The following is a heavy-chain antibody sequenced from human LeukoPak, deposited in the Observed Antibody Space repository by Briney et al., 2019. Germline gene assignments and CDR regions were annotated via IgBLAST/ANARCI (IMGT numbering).Heavy chain of an antibody. J-gene: IGHJ4*02. Sequence: GGSQRLSCAASGFTFSSYWMHWVRQVPGKGLVWVSRIHSDGRSTTYADSVKGRFTISRDDAKNTLFLQMNSLRAEDTAVYYCARGGGTGEFDYWGQGTLVTVSS. CDR2: IHSDGRST. CDR3: ARGGGTGEFDY. CDR1: GFTFSSYW. V-gene: IGHV3-74*01. D-gene: IGHD7-27*01.